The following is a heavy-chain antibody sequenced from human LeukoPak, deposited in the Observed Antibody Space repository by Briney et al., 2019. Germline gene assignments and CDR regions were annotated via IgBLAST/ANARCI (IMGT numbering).Heavy chain of an antibody. D-gene: IGHD3-10*01. J-gene: IGHJ5*02. CDR3: ARRLVRGVIRNWFDP. CDR2: IYPGDSDT. Sequence: GESLKISCKGSGYTFTNYWIGWVRQMPGKGLEWMGIIYPGDSDTRYSPSFQGQVTISADKSISTAYLQWSSLKASDTAMYYCARRLVRGVIRNWFDPWGQGTLVTVSS. CDR1: GYTFTNYW. V-gene: IGHV5-51*01.